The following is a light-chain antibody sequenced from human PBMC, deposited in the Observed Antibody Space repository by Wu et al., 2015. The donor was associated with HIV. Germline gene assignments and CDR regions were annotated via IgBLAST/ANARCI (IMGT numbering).Light chain of an antibody. CDR3: LQRSNWPLT. J-gene: IGKJ4*01. CDR2: DAS. Sequence: EIVLTQSPATLSLSPGERATLSCRASQSVSRYLAWYQQKLGQAPRLLIYDASNRATDIPARFSGSGSETDFTLVISSLEPEDFAVYYCLQRSNWPLTFGGGTKVEIK. CDR1: QSVSRY. V-gene: IGKV3-11*01.